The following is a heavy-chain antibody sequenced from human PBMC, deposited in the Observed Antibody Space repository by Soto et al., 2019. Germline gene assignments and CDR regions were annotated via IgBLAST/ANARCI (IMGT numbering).Heavy chain of an antibody. Sequence: QLQLQESGPGLVKPSETLSLTCTVSGGSISSSSYYWGWIRQPTGKGLEWIGGIYYSGSTYYNPSLKSRVTISVDTSKNQFALKLSSRTAADTAVYYWARLKMGYFDYWGQGTLGTVSS. CDR1: GGSISSSSYY. V-gene: IGHV4-39*01. J-gene: IGHJ4*02. CDR3: ARLKMGYFDY. CDR2: IYYSGST.